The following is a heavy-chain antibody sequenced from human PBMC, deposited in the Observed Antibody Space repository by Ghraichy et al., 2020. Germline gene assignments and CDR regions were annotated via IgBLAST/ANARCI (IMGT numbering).Heavy chain of an antibody. V-gene: IGHV4-39*01. Sequence: SETLSLTCTVSGGSISSSTYYWGWIRQPPGKGLEWIGTIYYSGSTYYNPSLKSRVTISVDKSKNQFYLKVRSVPAAVTAIYYCARHLAARLDAFDIWGQGTMITVSS. CDR2: IYYSGST. D-gene: IGHD6-6*01. CDR1: GGSISSSTYY. CDR3: ARHLAARLDAFDI. J-gene: IGHJ3*02.